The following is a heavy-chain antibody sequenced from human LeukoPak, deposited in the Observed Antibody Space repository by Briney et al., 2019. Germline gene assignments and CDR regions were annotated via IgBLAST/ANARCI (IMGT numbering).Heavy chain of an antibody. CDR3: AKERAGYTNPYYFDF. CDR1: GFTFSTYA. D-gene: IGHD3-16*02. Sequence: PGGSLRLSCAASGFTFSTYAMSWVRQAPGKGLEWVSSISGGGANTYYADSVRGRFTISRDNSKNTLYLHMNSLRAEDTAVYYGAKERAGYTNPYYFDFWGQGTLVTVSS. J-gene: IGHJ4*02. V-gene: IGHV3-23*01. CDR2: ISGGGANT.